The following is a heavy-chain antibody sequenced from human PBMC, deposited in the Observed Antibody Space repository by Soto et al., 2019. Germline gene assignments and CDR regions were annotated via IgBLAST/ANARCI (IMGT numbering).Heavy chain of an antibody. D-gene: IGHD5-12*01. J-gene: IGHJ4*02. CDR3: ARLTTILDY. V-gene: IGHV4-59*08. CDR1: GGSIDSYY. CDR2: MYYSGTT. Sequence: SETLSLTCIVSGGSIDSYYWSWIRQPPGKGLEWIGYMYYSGTTNYNPSLKSRITMSMDTSKNQFSLRLSSVTAADTAVYYCARLTTILDYWGQGTLVTVSS.